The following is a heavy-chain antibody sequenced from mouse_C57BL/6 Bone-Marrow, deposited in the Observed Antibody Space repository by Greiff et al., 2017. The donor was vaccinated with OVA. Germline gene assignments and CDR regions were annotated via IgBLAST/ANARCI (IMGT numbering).Heavy chain of an antibody. CDR2: INPSTGGT. Sequence: VQLKESGPELVKPGASVKISCKASGYSFTGYYMNWVKQSPEKSLEWIGEINPSTGGTTYNQKFKAKATLTVDKSSSTAYMQLKSLTSEDSAVYYCASVWLRRGYYFDYWGQGTTLTVSS. CDR3: ASVWLRRGYYFDY. D-gene: IGHD2-2*01. V-gene: IGHV1-42*01. J-gene: IGHJ2*01. CDR1: GYSFTGYY.